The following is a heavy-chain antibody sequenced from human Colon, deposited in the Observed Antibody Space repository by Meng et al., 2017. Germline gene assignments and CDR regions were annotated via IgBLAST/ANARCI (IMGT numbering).Heavy chain of an antibody. Sequence: GPLQSSGPGLVRPSETLSLICAFSGASVRSPDHRWGSVPQPPGKGLEWIGYARIDYANTNYNPSLKSRVNVSLDTSKNQFSLNVRSVTAADTAVYYCARDYWGSLDFWGQGILVTVSS. CDR2: ARIDYANT. V-gene: IGHV4-61*08. CDR3: ARDYWGSLDF. D-gene: IGHD3-16*01. J-gene: IGHJ4*02. CDR1: GASVRSPDHR.